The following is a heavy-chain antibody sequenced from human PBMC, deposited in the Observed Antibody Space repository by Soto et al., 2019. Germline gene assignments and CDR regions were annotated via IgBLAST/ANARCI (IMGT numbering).Heavy chain of an antibody. CDR2: ISTTGTSP. D-gene: IGHD3-10*01. J-gene: IGHJ3*01. V-gene: IGHV3-48*03. CDR3: ARDGHRGPSDAFDV. Sequence: GGSLRLSCTASGFSSSDYEMNWIRQAPGKGLEWVSHISTTGTSPYYADSVRGRFTVSRDTANNSIYLKMNSLRAEDTALYYCARDGHRGPSDAFDVWGQGTMVTVSS. CDR1: GFSSSDYE.